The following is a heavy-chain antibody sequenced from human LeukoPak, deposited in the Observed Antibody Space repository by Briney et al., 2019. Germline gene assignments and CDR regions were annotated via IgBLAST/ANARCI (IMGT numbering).Heavy chain of an antibody. CDR1: GFTFTSTA. Sequence: ASVKVSCKASGFTFTSTAVQWVRQARGQRLEWIGWILVGSGNTNYAQMFQERVTLTWDVSTSTAYMVLGSLRSEDTAIYYCASDPPYTSSSAWWGQGTLVTVSS. D-gene: IGHD2-2*01. J-gene: IGHJ4*02. CDR3: ASDPPYTSSSAW. CDR2: ILVGSGNT. V-gene: IGHV1-58*01.